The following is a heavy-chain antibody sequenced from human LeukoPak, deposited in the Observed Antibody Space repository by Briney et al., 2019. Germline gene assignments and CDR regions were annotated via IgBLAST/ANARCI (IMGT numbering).Heavy chain of an antibody. J-gene: IGHJ3*02. V-gene: IGHV3-48*03. CDR2: ISSSGSTI. CDR3: ARDGVHYDFWSGYYTAAFDI. CDR1: GFTFSSYE. Sequence: GGSLRLSCAASGFTFSSYEMNWVRGAPGKGVEWVSYISSSGSTIYYGDCVKGRFNISRDNAKISLYLQMNSVRAEDKAVYYCARDGVHYDFWSGYYTAAFDIWGQGTMVTVSS. D-gene: IGHD3-3*01.